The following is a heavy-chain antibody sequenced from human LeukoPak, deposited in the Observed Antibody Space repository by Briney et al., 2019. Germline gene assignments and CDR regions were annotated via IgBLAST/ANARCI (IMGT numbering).Heavy chain of an antibody. J-gene: IGHJ4*02. CDR3: ASSQRDLWSSYYFDY. D-gene: IGHD3-3*01. CDR2: IYYSGST. CDR1: GGSISSGDYY. V-gene: IGHV4-30-4*08. Sequence: SETLSLTCTVSGGSISSGDYYWSWIRQPPGKGLEWIGYIYYSGSTYYNPSLKSRVTISVDTSKNQFSLKLSSVTAADTAVYYCASSQRDLWSSYYFDYWGQGTLVTVSS.